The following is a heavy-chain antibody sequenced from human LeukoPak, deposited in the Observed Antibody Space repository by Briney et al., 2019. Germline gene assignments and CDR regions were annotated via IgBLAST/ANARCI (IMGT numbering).Heavy chain of an antibody. J-gene: IGHJ6*03. V-gene: IGHV4-39*01. CDR2: IYYSGST. D-gene: IGHD6-6*01. Sequence: SETLSLTCTVSGGSISSSSYYWGWIRQPPGKGLEWIGSIYYSGSTYYNPPLKSRVTISVDTSKDQFSLKLSSVTAADTAVYYCASGQQLVRWRPYYYMDVWGKGTTVTVSS. CDR1: GGSISSSSYY. CDR3: ASGQQLVRWRPYYYMDV.